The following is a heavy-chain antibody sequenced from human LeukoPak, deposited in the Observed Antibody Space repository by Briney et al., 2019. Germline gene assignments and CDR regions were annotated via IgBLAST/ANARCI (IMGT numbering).Heavy chain of an antibody. CDR2: INPNSGDT. D-gene: IGHD2-2*01. CDR3: ARDYCSSTSCLFDY. V-gene: IGHV1-2*06. CDR1: GYTFSGYH. Sequence: ASVKVSCKASGYTFSGYHMHWVRQAPGQGLEWMGRINPNSGDTNYAQKFQGRVTMTRDTSISTAYMELSRLRSDDTAVYYCARDYCSSTSCLFDYWGQGTLVTVSS. J-gene: IGHJ4*02.